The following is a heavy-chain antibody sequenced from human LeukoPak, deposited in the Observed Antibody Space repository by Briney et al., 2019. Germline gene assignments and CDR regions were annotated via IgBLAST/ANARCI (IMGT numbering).Heavy chain of an antibody. D-gene: IGHD2/OR15-2a*01. CDR1: GYTFISYV. V-gene: IGHV1-3*01. CDR3: ARDPGLLPDY. Sequence: GASVKVSCKASGYTFISYVMHWVRQAPGQRLEWMGWINAGNGNTKYSQNFQGRVTITRDTSTSTAYMELSSLRSEDTAVYYCARDPGLLPDYWGQGTLVTVSS. J-gene: IGHJ4*02. CDR2: INAGNGNT.